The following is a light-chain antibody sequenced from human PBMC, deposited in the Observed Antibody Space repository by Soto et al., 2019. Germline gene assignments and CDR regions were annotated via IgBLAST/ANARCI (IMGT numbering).Light chain of an antibody. CDR3: HQRSTSAFT. Sequence: EIVLTQSPATLSLSPGDRATLSCRASQSISSYLAWYQQKPGQAPRLLIYDASNWHTGVPARFSGSGSGTDFTLTISSLEPEDFAVYYCHQRSTSAFTFGPGTKVDIK. J-gene: IGKJ3*01. V-gene: IGKV3-11*01. CDR2: DAS. CDR1: QSISSY.